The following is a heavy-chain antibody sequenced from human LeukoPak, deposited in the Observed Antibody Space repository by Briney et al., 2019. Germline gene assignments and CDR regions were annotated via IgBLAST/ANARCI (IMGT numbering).Heavy chain of an antibody. V-gene: IGHV4-61*02. Sequence: SETLSLTCTVSGGSISSSSYYWSWIRQPAGKGLEWIGRIYTSGSTNYNPSLKSRVTMSVDTSKNQFSLKLSSVTAADTAVYYCARTPQRGYSGYDGGFDYWGQGTLVTVSS. J-gene: IGHJ4*02. D-gene: IGHD5-12*01. CDR2: IYTSGST. CDR3: ARTPQRGYSGYDGGFDY. CDR1: GGSISSSSYY.